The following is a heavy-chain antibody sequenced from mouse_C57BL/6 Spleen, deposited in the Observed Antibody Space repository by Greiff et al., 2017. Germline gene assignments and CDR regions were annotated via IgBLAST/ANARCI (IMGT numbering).Heavy chain of an antibody. CDR1: GYTFTSYW. CDR3: ARGGNYAMDY. J-gene: IGHJ4*01. Sequence: QVQLKQSGAELVKPGASVKMSCKASGYTFTSYWITWVKQRPGQGLEWIGDIYPGSGSTNYNEKFKSKATLTVDTSSSTAYMQLSSLTSEDSSVYYCARGGNYAMDYWGQGTSVTVSS. CDR2: IYPGSGST. V-gene: IGHV1-55*01.